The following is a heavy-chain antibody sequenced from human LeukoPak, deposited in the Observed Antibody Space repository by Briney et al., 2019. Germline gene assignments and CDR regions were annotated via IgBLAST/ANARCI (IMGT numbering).Heavy chain of an antibody. CDR3: ARNKPIPGFFGMDV. CDR1: GCTFSEYA. CDR2: ISYGGSNE. Sequence: PGGALRLSCAASGCTFSEYARHWVGQAPGKGREGVGVISYGGSNESYPASVQRRFPISRDNSKNRLYLQMNSLRAEDTAVYYCARNKPIPGFFGMDVWGHGTTVTVSS. J-gene: IGHJ6*02. D-gene: IGHD3-9*01. V-gene: IGHV3-30*04.